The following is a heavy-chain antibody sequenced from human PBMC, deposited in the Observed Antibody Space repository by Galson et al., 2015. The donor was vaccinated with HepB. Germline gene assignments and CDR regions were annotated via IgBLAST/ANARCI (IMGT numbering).Heavy chain of an antibody. CDR2: IKEDGSEK. CDR3: ARDGSFGFYYNYYGMDV. D-gene: IGHD3-10*01. Sequence: SLRLSCAASGFTFSSYWMSWVRQAPGKGLEWLANIKEDGSEKYSVDSVKGRFTISRDNAKNSLHLQMNSLRAEDTAIYHCARDGSFGFYYNYYGMDVWGQGTTVTVSS. J-gene: IGHJ6*02. V-gene: IGHV3-7*01. CDR1: GFTFSSYW.